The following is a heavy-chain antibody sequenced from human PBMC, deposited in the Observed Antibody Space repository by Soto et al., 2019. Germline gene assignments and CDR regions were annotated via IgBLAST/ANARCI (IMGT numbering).Heavy chain of an antibody. CDR2: IYSGGST. J-gene: IGHJ3*02. V-gene: IGHV3-66*01. Sequence: GGYLRLSCAASGFTVSSNYMSWVRQAPGKGLEWVSVIYSGGSTYYADSVKGRFTISRDNSKNTLYLQMNSLRAEDTAVYYCARVPCIAVAGTVGDVLGAFDIWGQGTMVTVSS. CDR3: ARVPCIAVAGTVGDVLGAFDI. CDR1: GFTVSSNY. D-gene: IGHD6-19*01.